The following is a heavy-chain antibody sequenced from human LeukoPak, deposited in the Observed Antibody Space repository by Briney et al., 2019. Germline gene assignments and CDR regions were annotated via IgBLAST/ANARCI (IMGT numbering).Heavy chain of an antibody. Sequence: SGGSLRLSCAASGFTFSSYSMNWVRQAPGKGLEWVSYISSSSSTIYYADSVKGRFTISRDNAKNSLYLQMNSLRAEDTAVYYCARDGLLWSPGAFDIWGQGTMVTVSS. CDR1: GFTFSSYS. D-gene: IGHD3-10*01. V-gene: IGHV3-48*01. CDR3: ARDGLLWSPGAFDI. CDR2: ISSSSSTI. J-gene: IGHJ3*02.